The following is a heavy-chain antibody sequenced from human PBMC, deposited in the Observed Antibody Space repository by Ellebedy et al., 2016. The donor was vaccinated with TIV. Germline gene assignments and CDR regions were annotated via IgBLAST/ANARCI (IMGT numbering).Heavy chain of an antibody. D-gene: IGHD2/OR15-2a*01. Sequence: GESLKISCAASGSTFSKYGMHWVRQAPGKGLEWVADIWYDGSNIYYEDSVKGRFTISRDNSENTLYLQMNSLRAEDTGVYYCATERRNYYNGMDVWGQGTTVTVSS. CDR2: IWYDGSNI. V-gene: IGHV3-33*01. CDR1: GSTFSKYG. J-gene: IGHJ6*02. CDR3: ATERRNYYNGMDV.